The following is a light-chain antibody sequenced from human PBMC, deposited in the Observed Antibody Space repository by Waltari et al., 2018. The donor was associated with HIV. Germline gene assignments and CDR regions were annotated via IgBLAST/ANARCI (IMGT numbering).Light chain of an antibody. CDR2: GAS. Sequence: DIVMTQSPATLSVSPGERVTLSCRASQSLTANLAWYQQRPGQAPRLLIYGASSRATDIPARFTGSGSGTDYTLTISSVQSEDSAVYYCQQNIHWPPYTFGQGTKL. V-gene: IGKV3-15*01. CDR1: QSLTAN. J-gene: IGKJ2*01. CDR3: QQNIHWPPYT.